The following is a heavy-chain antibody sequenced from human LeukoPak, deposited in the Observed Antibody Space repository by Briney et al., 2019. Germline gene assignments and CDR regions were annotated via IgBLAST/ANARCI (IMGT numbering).Heavy chain of an antibody. J-gene: IGHJ6*03. Sequence: QAGGSLRLSCAASGFTFSSSAMSWVRQAPGKGLEWVSSISGSGGSPYYADSVKGRFTISRDNSKNTLYLQMNSLRAEDTAVYYCAKDLDPGWFGELYGRDYMDVWGKGTTVTISS. CDR2: ISGSGGSP. CDR1: GFTFSSSA. D-gene: IGHD3-10*01. CDR3: AKDLDPGWFGELYGRDYMDV. V-gene: IGHV3-23*01.